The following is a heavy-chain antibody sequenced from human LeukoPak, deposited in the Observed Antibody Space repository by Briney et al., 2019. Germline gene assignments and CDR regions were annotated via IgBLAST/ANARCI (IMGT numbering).Heavy chain of an antibody. CDR2: IYYSGST. J-gene: IGHJ3*02. V-gene: IGHV4-30-4*01. Sequence: PSETLSLTCTVSGGSISSGDYYWSWIRQPPGKGLEWIGYIYYSGSTYYNPSLKSRVTISVDTSENQFSLKLSSVTAADTAVYYCARELITTPPVDIWGQGTMVTVSS. D-gene: IGHD3-22*01. CDR1: GGSISSGDYY. CDR3: ARELITTPPVDI.